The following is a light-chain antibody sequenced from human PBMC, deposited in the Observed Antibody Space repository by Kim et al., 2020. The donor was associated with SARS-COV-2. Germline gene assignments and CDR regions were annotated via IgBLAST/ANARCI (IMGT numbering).Light chain of an antibody. V-gene: IGLV2-14*04. CDR1: SSDIGAYNY. CDR2: YVS. J-gene: IGLJ3*02. CDR3: SSYTNTNTWV. Sequence: GQSITISCTGTSSDIGAYNYVSWCQQHPGKAPKLMIFYVSKRPSGVSSRFSGSKSANTASLTISGLQAEDEADYYCSSYTNTNTWVFGGGTKVTVL.